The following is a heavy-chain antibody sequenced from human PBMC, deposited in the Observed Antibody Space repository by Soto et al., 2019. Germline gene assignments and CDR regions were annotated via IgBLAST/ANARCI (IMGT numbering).Heavy chain of an antibody. J-gene: IGHJ6*02. CDR1: GFTFSSYA. V-gene: IGHV3-30*02. D-gene: IGHD2-2*01. CDR2: IWFDGSNT. CDR3: AKDLYCSSTSCYFSYYYGMDV. Sequence: GSLRRSCAASGFTFSSYAMHWVRQAPGKGLEWVGFIWFDGSNTFYADSVKGRFTISRDNSKNTLYLQMNSLRAEDTAVYYCAKDLYCSSTSCYFSYYYGMDVWGQGTTVTVSS.